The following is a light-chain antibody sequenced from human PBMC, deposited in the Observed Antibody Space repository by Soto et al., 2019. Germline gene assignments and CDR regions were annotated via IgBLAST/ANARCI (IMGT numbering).Light chain of an antibody. CDR2: GAS. CDR1: QTVRNNY. J-gene: IGKJ5*01. CDR3: QQYGSSPPRIA. Sequence: EFVLTQSPGTLYLYPGERATLSCRASQTVRNNYLAWYQQKPGQAPRLLIYGASSRATGIPDRFSGSESWTDFTLTISRLEPEDFAVYYCQQYGSSPPRIACGQGTRLEIK. V-gene: IGKV3-20*01.